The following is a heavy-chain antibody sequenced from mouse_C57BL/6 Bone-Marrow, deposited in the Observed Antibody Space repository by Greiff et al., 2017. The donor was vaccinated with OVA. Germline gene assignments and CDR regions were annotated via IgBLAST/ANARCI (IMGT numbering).Heavy chain of an antibody. CDR1: GYTFTSYW. D-gene: IGHD2-3*01. J-gene: IGHJ3*01. Sequence: VQLQQSGAELVKPGASVKMSCKASGYTFTSYWITWVKQRPGQGLEWIGDIYPGSGSTNYNEKFKSKATLTVDTASSTAYLQLSSLTSEDSAVYYCARYGYCPWFAYWGQGTLVTVSA. CDR3: ARYGYCPWFAY. V-gene: IGHV1-55*01. CDR2: IYPGSGST.